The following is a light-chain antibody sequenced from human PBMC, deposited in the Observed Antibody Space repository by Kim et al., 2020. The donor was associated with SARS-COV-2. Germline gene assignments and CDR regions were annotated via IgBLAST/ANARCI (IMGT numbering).Light chain of an antibody. V-gene: IGKV3-20*01. CDR1: QSVGSSY. J-gene: IGKJ1*01. CDR2: GAS. Sequence: SPGERATLSCRASQSVGSSYLAWYQQKPGQAPRLLIYGASSRATGSPDRFSGRGSGAEFTRTISRLQPEDFAVYYCQQYGSSPGTFGQGTKVDIK. CDR3: QQYGSSPGT.